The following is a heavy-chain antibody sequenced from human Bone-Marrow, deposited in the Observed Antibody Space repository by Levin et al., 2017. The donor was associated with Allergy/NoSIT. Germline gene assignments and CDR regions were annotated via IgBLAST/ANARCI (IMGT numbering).Heavy chain of an antibody. D-gene: IGHD5-18*01. CDR3: ARHYGYGFDQ. Sequence: PGGSLRLSCAASGFTFSTYYMSWIRQAPGKGLQWVSYIFSRGTTKYYADSVKGRFTISRDNAKNSLFLQMNSLTAEDTAVYYCARHYGYGFDQWGQGTLVIVSS. CDR2: IFSRGTTK. J-gene: IGHJ4*02. CDR1: GFTFSTYY. V-gene: IGHV3-11*01.